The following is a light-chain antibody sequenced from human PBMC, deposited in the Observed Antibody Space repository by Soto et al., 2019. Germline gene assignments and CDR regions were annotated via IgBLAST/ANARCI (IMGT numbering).Light chain of an antibody. Sequence: QSVLTQPASVSGSPGQSITISCTGTSSDVGSYNLVSWYQQHPGKAPKLMIYEVSKRPSGVSNRFSGSKSGNTASLTISGLQAEDEADYYCCSYAGSSPEVFGGGTKLTVL. V-gene: IGLV2-23*02. CDR2: EVS. J-gene: IGLJ3*02. CDR3: CSYAGSSPEV. CDR1: SSDVGSYNL.